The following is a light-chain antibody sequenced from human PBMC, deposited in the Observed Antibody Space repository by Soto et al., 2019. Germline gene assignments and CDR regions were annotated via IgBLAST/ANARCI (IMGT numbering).Light chain of an antibody. Sequence: QSVLTQPASVSGSPGQSITISCTGTSSDVGGYNSVSWYQHNPGKAPKLMIFDVSDRPSGVSSRFSGSKSGNTASLTISGLQAEDEADYYCSSYTTSSTPHYVFGPGTKLTVL. J-gene: IGLJ1*01. CDR1: SSDVGGYNS. V-gene: IGLV2-14*03. CDR3: SSYTTSSTPHYV. CDR2: DVS.